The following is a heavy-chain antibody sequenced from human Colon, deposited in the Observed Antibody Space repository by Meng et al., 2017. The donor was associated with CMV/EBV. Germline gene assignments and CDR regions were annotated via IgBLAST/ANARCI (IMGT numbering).Heavy chain of an antibody. CDR2: INPHSDSGAT. V-gene: IGHV1-2*02. CDR3: VRSHDSGYYLLDF. D-gene: IGHD5-12*01. J-gene: IGHJ4*02. Sequence: ASVKVSCKASGYTFRDYYIHWVRQAPGQGLEWLGWINPHSDSGATKYSQKFQGRVTMTRDMSITTSYMELSMLGSDDTAVYYCVRSHDSGYYLLDFWGQGTVVTVSS. CDR1: GYTFRDYY.